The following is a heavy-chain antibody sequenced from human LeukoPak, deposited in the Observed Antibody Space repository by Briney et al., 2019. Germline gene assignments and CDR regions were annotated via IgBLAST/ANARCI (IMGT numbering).Heavy chain of an antibody. V-gene: IGHV4-59*08. CDR2: IYYSGST. Sequence: PSETLSFTGTVSGGSISSYYWSWIRQPPGKGRKWIGYIYYSGSTNYNPSLKSRVTISVDTSKNQFSAKLRYVTAADTDVYYCARHEGGSYLQVPVNWGQGTLVTVSS. J-gene: IGHJ4*02. CDR3: ARHEGGSYLQVPVN. D-gene: IGHD1-26*01. CDR1: GGSISSYY.